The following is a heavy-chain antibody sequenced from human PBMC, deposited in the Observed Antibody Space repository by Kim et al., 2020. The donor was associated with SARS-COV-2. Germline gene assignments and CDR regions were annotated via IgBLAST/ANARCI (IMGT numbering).Heavy chain of an antibody. CDR2: INAGNGNT. CDR1: GYTFTSYA. D-gene: IGHD2-21*02. V-gene: IGHV1-3*01. CDR3: ARDRPQGSTSELVVVTAIRVEKNGMGV. J-gene: IGHJ6*04. Sequence: ASVKVSCKASGYTFTSYAMHWVRQAPGQRLEWMGWINAGNGNTKYSQKFQGRVTITRDTSASTAYMELSSLRSEDTAVYYCARDRPQGSTSELVVVTAIRVEKNGMGVWGEGNTGTVSS.